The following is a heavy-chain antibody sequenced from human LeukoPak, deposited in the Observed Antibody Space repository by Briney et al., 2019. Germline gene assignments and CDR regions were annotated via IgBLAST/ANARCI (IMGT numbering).Heavy chain of an antibody. CDR1: GYTFTSYG. CDR3: ARGIAVAGDAFDI. J-gene: IGHJ3*02. Sequence: ASVKVSCKASGYTFTSYGISWVRQAPGQGLEWMGWISAYNGNTNYAQKFQGRVTMTRDTSISTAYMELSRLRSDDTAVYYCARGIAVAGDAFDIWGQGTMVTVSS. CDR2: ISAYNGNT. D-gene: IGHD6-19*01. V-gene: IGHV1-18*01.